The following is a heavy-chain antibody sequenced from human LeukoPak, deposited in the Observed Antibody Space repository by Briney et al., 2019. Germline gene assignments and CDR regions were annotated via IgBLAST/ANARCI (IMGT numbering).Heavy chain of an antibody. D-gene: IGHD5-18*01. CDR1: GFTFSSFA. Sequence: GGSLRLSCAVSGFTFSSFAMSWVRQAPGKGLEWVSGISGTTGRTHYADSVKGRFTVSRDNSKNTLFLDMNTLRADDTAIYYCAKDVPRDAAMANWGQGTLVSVSS. CDR3: AKDVPRDAAMAN. V-gene: IGHV3-23*01. J-gene: IGHJ4*02. CDR2: ISGTTGRT.